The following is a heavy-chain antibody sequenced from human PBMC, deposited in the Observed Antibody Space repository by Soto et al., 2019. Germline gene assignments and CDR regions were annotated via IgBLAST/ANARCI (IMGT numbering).Heavy chain of an antibody. CDR3: ARYDFWSGYAIDY. Sequence: SETLSLTCAVYGGSFSGCYWSWIRQPPGKGLEWIGEINHSGSTNYNPSLKSRVTISVDTSKNQFSLKLSSVTAADTAVYYCARYDFWSGYAIDYWGQGTRVTVSS. D-gene: IGHD3-3*01. V-gene: IGHV4-34*01. CDR1: GGSFSGCY. J-gene: IGHJ4*02. CDR2: INHSGST.